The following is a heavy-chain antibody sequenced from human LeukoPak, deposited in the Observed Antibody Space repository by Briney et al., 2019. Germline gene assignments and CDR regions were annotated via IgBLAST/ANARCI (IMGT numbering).Heavy chain of an antibody. D-gene: IGHD1-14*01. CDR1: GFTINSNY. CDR3: ARGYLGRTTSSDCCPLDY. CDR2: IRYDGSNK. Sequence: GGSLRLSCAASGFTINSNYMTWVRQAPGKGLEWVAFIRYDGSNKYYADSVKGRFTISRDNSKNTLYLQMNSLRAEDTAVYYCARGYLGRTTSSDCCPLDYWGQGILVTVSS. J-gene: IGHJ4*02. V-gene: IGHV3-30*02.